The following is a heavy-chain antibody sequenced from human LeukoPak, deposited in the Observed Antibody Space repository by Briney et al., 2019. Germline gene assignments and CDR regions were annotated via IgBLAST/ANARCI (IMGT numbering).Heavy chain of an antibody. V-gene: IGHV3-30*18. CDR2: ISYDGSNK. J-gene: IGHJ4*02. CDR3: AKDSASYYYAFYYFDY. D-gene: IGHD3-10*01. Sequence: QPGGSLRLSCAASGFTFSSYGMHWVRQAPGKGLEWVAVISYDGSNKYYADSVKGRFTISRDNSKNTLYLQMNSLRAEDTAVYYCAKDSASYYYAFYYFDYWGQGTLVTVSS. CDR1: GFTFSSYG.